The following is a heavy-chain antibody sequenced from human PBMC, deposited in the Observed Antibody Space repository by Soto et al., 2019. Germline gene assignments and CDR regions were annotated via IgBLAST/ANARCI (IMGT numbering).Heavy chain of an antibody. CDR1: GFTFSNAW. CDR2: FKSKTDAGTT. Sequence: PGGSLRLSCAASGFTFSNAWMNWVRQAPGKGLEWVGRFKSKTDAGTTDYAAPVKGRFTISRDDSKNTLYLQMNSLKTEDTAVYFCTSGREWDLSLFGAFDVWGQGTMVTVSS. CDR3: TSGREWDLSLFGAFDV. D-gene: IGHD1-26*01. V-gene: IGHV3-15*07. J-gene: IGHJ3*01.